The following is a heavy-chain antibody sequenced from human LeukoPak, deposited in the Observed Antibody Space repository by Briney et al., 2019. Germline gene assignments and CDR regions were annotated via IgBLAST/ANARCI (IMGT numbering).Heavy chain of an antibody. D-gene: IGHD2-2*01. CDR1: GYTFTKYW. CDR3: ARQPGMTAKSWYFDL. CDR2: IHPGDSHT. J-gene: IGHJ2*01. V-gene: IGHV5-51*01. Sequence: HGESLKISREGSGYTFTKYWIGWVRQMPGKGLEWMGIIHPGDSHTWYSPSFQGQVTISADKSISMAYLQWSSLKASDTAMYFCARQPGMTAKSWYFDLWGRGTLVTVSS.